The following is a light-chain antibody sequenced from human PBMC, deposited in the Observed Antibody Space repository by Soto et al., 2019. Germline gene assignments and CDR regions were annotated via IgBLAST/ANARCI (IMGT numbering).Light chain of an antibody. CDR3: QQYNSYSLLT. V-gene: IGKV1-5*03. Sequence: DIQLTQSPSTLSASVGDRVTITCRASQKINNWLAWYQQKPGTPPKLLISKASNLESGVPSRFSGSGSETEFTLTISSLQPDDFAPYYCQQYNSYSLLTFAGGTRVDIK. CDR2: KAS. J-gene: IGKJ4*01. CDR1: QKINNW.